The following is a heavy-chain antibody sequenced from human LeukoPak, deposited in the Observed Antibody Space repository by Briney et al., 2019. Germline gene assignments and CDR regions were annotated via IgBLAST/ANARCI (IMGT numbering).Heavy chain of an antibody. Sequence: SETLSLTCTVSGGSISSYYWSWIRQPPGKGLEWIGYIYYSGSTNYNPSLKSRVTISVDTSKNQFSLKLSSVTAADTAVYYCAREEYYDSSDLAAFDIWGQGTMVTVSS. CDR2: IYYSGST. V-gene: IGHV4-59*01. J-gene: IGHJ3*02. D-gene: IGHD3-22*01. CDR3: AREEYYDSSDLAAFDI. CDR1: GGSISSYY.